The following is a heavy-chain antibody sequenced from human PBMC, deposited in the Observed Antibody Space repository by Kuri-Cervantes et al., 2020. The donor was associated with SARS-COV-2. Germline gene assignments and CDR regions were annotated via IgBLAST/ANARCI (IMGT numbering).Heavy chain of an antibody. CDR2: INHSGST. Sequence: SETLSLTCAVYGGSFSGYYWSWIRQPPGKGLEWIGEINHSGSTNYNPSLKSRVTISVDTSKNQFSLKLSSVTAADTAMYYCARGRVYARRIYYYYYGMDVWGQGTTVTVSS. D-gene: IGHD3-16*01. CDR3: ARGRVYARRIYYYYYGMDV. J-gene: IGHJ6*02. CDR1: GGSFSGYY. V-gene: IGHV4-34*01.